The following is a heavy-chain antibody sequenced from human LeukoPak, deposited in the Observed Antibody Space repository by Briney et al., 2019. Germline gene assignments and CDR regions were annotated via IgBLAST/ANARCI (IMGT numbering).Heavy chain of an antibody. CDR3: AKDPGITGTTLEDYFDY. CDR1: GFTFSSYA. Sequence: GGSLRLSCAASGFTFSSYAMSWVRQAQGKGLEWVSAISGSGGSTYYADSVKGRFTISRDNSKNTLYLQMNSLRAEDTAVYYCAKDPGITGTTLEDYFDYWGQGTLVTVSS. CDR2: ISGSGGST. D-gene: IGHD1-14*01. J-gene: IGHJ4*02. V-gene: IGHV3-23*01.